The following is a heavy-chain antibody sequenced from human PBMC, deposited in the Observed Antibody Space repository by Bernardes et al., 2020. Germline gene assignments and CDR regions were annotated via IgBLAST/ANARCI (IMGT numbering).Heavy chain of an antibody. J-gene: IGHJ5*02. CDR3: ASRPTNDILTGYMRDWFDP. D-gene: IGHD3-9*01. CDR2: INHSGST. Sequence: SETLSLTCAVYGGSFSGYYWSWIRQPPGKGLEWIGEINHSGSTNYNPSLKSRVTISVDTSKNQFSLKLSSVTAADTAVYYCASRPTNDILTGYMRDWFDPWGQGTLVTVSS. V-gene: IGHV4-34*01. CDR1: GGSFSGYY.